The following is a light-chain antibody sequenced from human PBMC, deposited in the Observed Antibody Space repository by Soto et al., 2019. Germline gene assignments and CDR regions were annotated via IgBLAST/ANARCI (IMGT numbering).Light chain of an antibody. J-gene: IGLJ2*01. Sequence: QSVLTQPPSVSGAPGQRVTISCTGSSSNIGAGYDVHWYQQLPGTAPKLLMYDNNNRPSGVPDRFSGSKSGTSASLAITGLQADDEADYDCQYDDTRLSGSRVFGGGTKLTVL. CDR1: SSNIGAGYD. V-gene: IGLV1-40*01. CDR2: DNN. CDR3: QYDDTRLSGSRV.